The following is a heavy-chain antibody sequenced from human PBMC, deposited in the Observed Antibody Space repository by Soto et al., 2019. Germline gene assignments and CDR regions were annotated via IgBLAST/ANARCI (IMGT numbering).Heavy chain of an antibody. CDR3: ARDHGDYVKDYYYYYGMDV. J-gene: IGHJ6*02. V-gene: IGHV1-2*04. CDR2: INPNSGGT. D-gene: IGHD4-17*01. CDR1: GYTFTGYY. Sequence: ASVKVSCKASGYTFTGYYMHWVRQAPGQGLEWMGWINPNSGGTNYAQKFQGWVTMTRDTSISTAYMELSRLRSDDTAVYYCARDHGDYVKDYYYYYGMDVWGQGTTVTVSS.